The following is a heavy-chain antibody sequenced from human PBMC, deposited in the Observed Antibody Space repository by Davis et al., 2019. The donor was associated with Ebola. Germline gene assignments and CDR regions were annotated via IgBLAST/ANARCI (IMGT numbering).Heavy chain of an antibody. D-gene: IGHD6-13*01. CDR1: GFTFSNYA. V-gene: IGHV3-48*02. CDR2: ISSSSSTI. J-gene: IGHJ5*02. Sequence: GGSLRLSCAASGFTFSNYAMSWVRQAPGKGLEWVSYISSSSSTIYYADSVKGRFTISRDNAKNSLYLQMNSLRDEDTAVYYCARVRIASSGWFDPWGQGTLVTVSS. CDR3: ARVRIASSGWFDP.